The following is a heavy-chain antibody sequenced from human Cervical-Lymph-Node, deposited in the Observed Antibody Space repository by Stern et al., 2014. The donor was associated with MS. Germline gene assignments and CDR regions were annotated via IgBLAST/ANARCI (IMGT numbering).Heavy chain of an antibody. Sequence: QVQLVQSGAEVKKPGASVKVSCKASGYTFIAYYLHWVRQAPGQGLECMGWINPNSGGTKYAQKFQGWVTMTRDTSISTAYMELSRLRSDDTAVYYCAREGFCSGSTCYSTNYWGQGTPVTVSS. CDR1: GYTFIAYY. CDR3: AREGFCSGSTCYSTNY. V-gene: IGHV1-2*04. J-gene: IGHJ4*02. D-gene: IGHD2-15*01. CDR2: INPNSGGT.